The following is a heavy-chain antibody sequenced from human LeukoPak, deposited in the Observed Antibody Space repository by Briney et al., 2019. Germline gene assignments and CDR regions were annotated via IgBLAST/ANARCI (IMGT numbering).Heavy chain of an antibody. V-gene: IGHV1-18*01. CDR2: ISAYNGNT. J-gene: IGHJ6*02. Sequence: GASVKVSCKASGYTFTSYGISWVRQAPGQGLEWMGWISAYNGNTNYAQKLQGRVTMTTDTSTSTAYMELSSLRSEDTAVYYCARDAGGQQLRARFYGMDVWGQGTTVTVSS. CDR1: GYTFTSYG. CDR3: ARDAGGQQLRARFYGMDV. D-gene: IGHD6-13*01.